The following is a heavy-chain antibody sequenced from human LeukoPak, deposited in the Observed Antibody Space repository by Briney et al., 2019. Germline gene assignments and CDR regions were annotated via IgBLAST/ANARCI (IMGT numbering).Heavy chain of an antibody. CDR3: AKAWIQLWSSFDY. CDR1: GFTFSSYS. V-gene: IGHV3-21*01. Sequence: GGSLRLSCAASGFTFSSYSMNWVRQAPGKGLEWVSSISSSSSYIYYADSVKGRFTISRDNSKNTLYLQMNSLRAEDTAVYYCAKAWIQLWSSFDYWGQGTLVTVSS. D-gene: IGHD5-18*01. J-gene: IGHJ4*02. CDR2: ISSSSSYI.